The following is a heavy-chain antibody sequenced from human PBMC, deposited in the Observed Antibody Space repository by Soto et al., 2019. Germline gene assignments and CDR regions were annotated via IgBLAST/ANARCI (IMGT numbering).Heavy chain of an antibody. V-gene: IGHV3-20*04. D-gene: IGHD3-22*01. CDR1: GFTFDDYG. J-gene: IGHJ4*02. Sequence: EVQLVESGGGVVRPGGSLRLSCAASGFTFDDYGMSWVRQAPGKGLEWVSGINWNGGSTGYADSVKGRFTISRDNAKNSLYLQMNSLRAEDTALYYCAREYYDSSGPEHYYFDYWGQGTLVTVSS. CDR3: AREYYDSSGPEHYYFDY. CDR2: INWNGGST.